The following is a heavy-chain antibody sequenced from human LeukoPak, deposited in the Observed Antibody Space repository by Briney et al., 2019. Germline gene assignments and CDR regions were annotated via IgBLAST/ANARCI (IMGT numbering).Heavy chain of an antibody. Sequence: AGVTLRRSCAASGFTFSSYAMSWVRQAPGKGLEWVSGISGSGDNTYYADSVKGRFTISRDNSKNTLYVQVNSLGTEDTAAYYCARDWANIALDYWGQGTLVTVSS. CDR1: GFTFSSYA. CDR3: ARDWANIALDY. V-gene: IGHV3-23*01. CDR2: ISGSGDNT. J-gene: IGHJ4*02. D-gene: IGHD2/OR15-2a*01.